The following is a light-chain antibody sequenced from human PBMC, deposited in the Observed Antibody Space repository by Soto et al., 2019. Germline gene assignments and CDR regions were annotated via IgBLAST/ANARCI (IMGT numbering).Light chain of an antibody. CDR3: ASWDTSLNSGV. Sequence: QSVLTQPPSVSAAPGQNVTISCSGSRSNIGINIVSWYQQLPGTAPKLLIYEDNKRPSGIPDRFSGSKSGTSATLGITALQTGDEADYYCASWDTSLNSGVFGGGTQLTVL. CDR2: EDN. V-gene: IGLV1-51*02. J-gene: IGLJ2*01. CDR1: RSNIGINI.